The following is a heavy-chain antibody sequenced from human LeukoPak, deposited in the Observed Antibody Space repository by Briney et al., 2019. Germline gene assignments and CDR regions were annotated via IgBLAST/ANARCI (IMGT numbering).Heavy chain of an antibody. Sequence: PSETLSLTCAVYGGSFSDYYWTWIRQPPGKGLEWIGEINHSGSTNYNPSLKSRVTISTDTSKNQFSLKLGSVTAADTAVYYCARAPYNWNYRLDYWGQGTLVTVSS. V-gene: IGHV4-34*01. CDR1: GGSFSDYY. J-gene: IGHJ4*02. CDR2: INHSGST. CDR3: ARAPYNWNYRLDY. D-gene: IGHD1-7*01.